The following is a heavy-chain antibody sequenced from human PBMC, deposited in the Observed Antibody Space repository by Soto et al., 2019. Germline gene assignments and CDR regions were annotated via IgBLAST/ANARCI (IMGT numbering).Heavy chain of an antibody. D-gene: IGHD5-18*01. J-gene: IGHJ4*02. CDR1: GFTFSSYA. CDR2: MSASGGHT. CDR3: TSRRDWTAVDPFDY. Sequence: PGGSLRLSCAASGFTFSSYAMSWVRQAPGKGLEWVSIMSASGGHTYYVDSVKGRFTISRDNSKNTLYLQIDDTAVYYCTSRRDWTAVDPFDYWGLGTLVTVSS. V-gene: IGHV3-23*01.